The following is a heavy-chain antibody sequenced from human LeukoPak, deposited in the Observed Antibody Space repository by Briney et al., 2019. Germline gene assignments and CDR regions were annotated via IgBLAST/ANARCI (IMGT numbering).Heavy chain of an antibody. CDR3: ARIASVSRDYMDV. CDR1: GFTFSDHY. J-gene: IGHJ6*03. D-gene: IGHD2-21*01. V-gene: IGHV3-72*01. CDR2: TRNKANSYTT. Sequence: GGSLRLSCAASGFTFSDHYMGWVRQAPGKGLEWVGRTRNKANSYTTEYAASVKGRFTISRDDSKNSLFLQMNSLKTEDTAVYYCARIASVSRDYMDVWGKGTTVTVSS.